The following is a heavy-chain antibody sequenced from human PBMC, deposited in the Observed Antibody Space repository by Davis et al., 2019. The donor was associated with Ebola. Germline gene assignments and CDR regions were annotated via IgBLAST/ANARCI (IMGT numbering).Heavy chain of an antibody. CDR1: SGSIRDYY. D-gene: IGHD6-6*01. CDR3: AREGRKPLVHSFEL. CDR2: IYSTGAT. J-gene: IGHJ3*01. V-gene: IGHV4-59*01. Sequence: SETLSLTCTVSSGSIRDYYWSWIRQPPGKGPEWIGYIYSTGATNSNPSLKSRVTISVDTANNQLYLRLNSVTAADTAVYYCAREGRKPLVHSFELWGPGTMVTVSS.